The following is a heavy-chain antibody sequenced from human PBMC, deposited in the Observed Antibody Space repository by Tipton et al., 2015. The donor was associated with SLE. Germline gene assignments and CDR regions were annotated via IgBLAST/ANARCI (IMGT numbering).Heavy chain of an antibody. Sequence: GSLRLSCAASGFIFSSYAMHWVRQAPGKGLEWVAYIHYDGISKVYTDSVKGRFSISRDISKNTVYLQMDSLRLEDTAIYYCAKNSIAAVRGVVNPGEDFDYWGQGTLVTVSS. V-gene: IGHV3-30*02. CDR3: AKNSIAAVRGVVNPGEDFDY. J-gene: IGHJ4*02. D-gene: IGHD3-10*01. CDR1: GFIFSSYA. CDR2: IHYDGISK.